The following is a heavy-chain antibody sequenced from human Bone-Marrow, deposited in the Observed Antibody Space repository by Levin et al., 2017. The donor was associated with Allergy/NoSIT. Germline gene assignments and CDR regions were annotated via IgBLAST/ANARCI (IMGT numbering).Heavy chain of an antibody. Sequence: ASVKVSCAASGFTFRSYSMNWVRQAPGKGLEWVSFISSSSGYIYYADSLKDRFTISRDNAKNSLYLQMNSLRAEDTAVYYCARDRIAAAGPVYYYGMDVWGQGTTVTVSS. D-gene: IGHD6-13*01. J-gene: IGHJ6*02. V-gene: IGHV3-21*01. CDR1: GFTFRSYS. CDR2: ISSSSGYI. CDR3: ARDRIAAAGPVYYYGMDV.